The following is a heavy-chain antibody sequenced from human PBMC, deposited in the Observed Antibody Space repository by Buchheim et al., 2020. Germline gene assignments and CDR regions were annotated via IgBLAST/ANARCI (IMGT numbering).Heavy chain of an antibody. CDR2: ISSSSSLI. V-gene: IGHV3-48*02. CDR3: AIDKLGTAAAQERLIDC. CDR1: GFTFSTYS. J-gene: IGHJ4*02. Sequence: EVQLVESGGGLVQPGGSLRLSCGASGFTFSTYSMNWVRQAPGKGLEWVSYISSSSSLIFYAASVKGRFTISRDNAKNSLHLQMNSLRDEDTAMYYCAIDKLGTAAAQERLIDCWRQGTL. D-gene: IGHD6-13*01.